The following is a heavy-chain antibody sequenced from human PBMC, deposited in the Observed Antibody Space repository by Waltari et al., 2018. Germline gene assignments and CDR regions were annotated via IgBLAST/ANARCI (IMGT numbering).Heavy chain of an antibody. J-gene: IGHJ4*02. CDR2: IWYDGSNK. Sequence: QVQLVESGGGVVQPGRSLRLSCAASGFTFSSYGMPWVRQAPGKGLEWVAVIWYDGSNKYYADSVKGRFTISRDNSKNTLYLQMNSLRAEDTAVYYCASPLGAGPASGGDYWGQGTLVTVSS. CDR1: GFTFSSYG. D-gene: IGHD6-13*01. CDR3: ASPLGAGPASGGDY. V-gene: IGHV3-33*01.